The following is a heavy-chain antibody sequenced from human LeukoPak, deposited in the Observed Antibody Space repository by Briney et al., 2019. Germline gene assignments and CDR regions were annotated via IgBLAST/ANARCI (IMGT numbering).Heavy chain of an antibody. CDR2: ISYDGSNK. V-gene: IGHV3-30-3*01. Sequence: PGGSLRLSCAASGFTFSSYAMHWVRQAPGKGLEWVAVISYDGSNKYYADSVKGRFTISRDNSKNTLYLQMNSLRAEDTALYYCAKDTLLLLYWGQGTLVTVSS. CDR1: GFTFSSYA. D-gene: IGHD3-22*01. CDR3: AKDTLLLLY. J-gene: IGHJ4*02.